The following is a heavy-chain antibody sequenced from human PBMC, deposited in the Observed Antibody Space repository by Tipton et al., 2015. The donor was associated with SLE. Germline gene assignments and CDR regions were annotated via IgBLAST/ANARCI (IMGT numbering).Heavy chain of an antibody. D-gene: IGHD6-6*01. J-gene: IGHJ2*01. CDR3: AREVGAARPFDL. V-gene: IGHV4-4*02. CDR2: IYHSGST. CDR1: GGSTSSSNW. Sequence: TLSLTCAVSGGSTSSSNWWSWVRQPPGKGLEWIGEIYHSGSTNYNPSLKSRVTISVDKSKNQFSLKLSSVTAADTAVYYCAREVGAARPFDLWGRGTLVTVSS.